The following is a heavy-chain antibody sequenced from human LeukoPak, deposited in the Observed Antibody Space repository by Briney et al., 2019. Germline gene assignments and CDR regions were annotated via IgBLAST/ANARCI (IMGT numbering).Heavy chain of an antibody. CDR2: IYSGSST. Sequence: QPGGSLRLSCAASGLTVGSNYMSWVRQAPGKGLEWVSLIYSGSSTYYADSVKGRFTISRDKSKNTLYLQMSSLRVEDTAVYYCAMGAIVATIDYWGQGTLVTVSS. CDR3: AMGAIVATIDY. CDR1: GLTVGSNY. J-gene: IGHJ4*02. V-gene: IGHV3-66*01. D-gene: IGHD5-12*01.